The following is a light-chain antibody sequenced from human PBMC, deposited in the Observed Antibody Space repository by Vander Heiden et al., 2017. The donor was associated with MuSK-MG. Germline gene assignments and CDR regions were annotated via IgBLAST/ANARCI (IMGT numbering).Light chain of an antibody. V-gene: IGLV3-1*01. CDR2: QDS. J-gene: IGLJ2*01. CDR1: KLGDKY. Sequence: SSELTQPHSLTLSPGQTASITCSGDKLGDKYACWYQQKPGQSPVLVIYQDSKRPSGIPERFSGSNSGNTATLTISGTQAMDEADYYCQAWDSSTVVFGGGTKLTVL. CDR3: QAWDSSTVV.